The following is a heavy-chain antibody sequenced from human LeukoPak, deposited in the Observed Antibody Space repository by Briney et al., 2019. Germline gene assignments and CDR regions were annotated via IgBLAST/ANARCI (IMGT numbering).Heavy chain of an antibody. J-gene: IGHJ3*02. CDR1: GGSISSGSYY. CDR3: HAVAGIWGQDAFDI. CDR2: IYTSGST. Sequence: SETLSLTRTVSGGSISSGSYYWSWIRQPAGKGLEWIGRIYTSGSTSYNPSLKSRVTISVDTSKNQFSLKLSSVTAADTAVYYCHAVAGIWGQDAFDIWGQGTMVTVSS. V-gene: IGHV4-61*02. D-gene: IGHD6-19*01.